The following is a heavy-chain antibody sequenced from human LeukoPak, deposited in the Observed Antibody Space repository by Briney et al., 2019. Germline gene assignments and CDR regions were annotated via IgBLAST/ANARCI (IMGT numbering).Heavy chain of an antibody. CDR1: GFTFSSYS. D-gene: IGHD2-8*01. CDR2: ISSSSSYI. CDR3: AKDRCSNGIGCYYYYMEV. V-gene: IGHV3-21*01. J-gene: IGHJ6*03. Sequence: GGSLRLSCAASGFTFSSYSMNWVRQAPGKGLEWVSFISSSSSYIYYADSMKGRFTISRDNAKNSLYLQMNSLRAEDTAVYYCAKDRCSNGIGCYYYYMEVWGKGTTVTISS.